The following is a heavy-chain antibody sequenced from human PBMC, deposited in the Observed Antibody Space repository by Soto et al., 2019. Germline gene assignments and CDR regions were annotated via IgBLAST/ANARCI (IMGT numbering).Heavy chain of an antibody. CDR3: AKVPYYDFWSGLDY. D-gene: IGHD3-3*01. V-gene: IGHV3-23*01. CDR1: GFTFSSYA. CDR2: ISGSGGST. J-gene: IGHJ4*02. Sequence: HPGGSLRLSCAASGFTFSSYAMSWVRQAPGKGLEWVSAISGSGGSTYYADSVKGRFTISRDNSKNTLYLQMNSLRAEDTAVYYCAKVPYYDFWSGLDYWGQGTLVTVSS.